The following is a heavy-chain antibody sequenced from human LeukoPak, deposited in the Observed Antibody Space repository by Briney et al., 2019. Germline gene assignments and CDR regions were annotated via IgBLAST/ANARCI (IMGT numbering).Heavy chain of an antibody. Sequence: ASVKVSCKTSGYIFTPHHIHWMRQAPGQGLELLGWVSAANNPEYSQKFQGRVVITRDASATAFYLELNSLRSEDTAVYYCAMSVEMPPIPSFDYWGQGTLVTVSS. CDR2: VSAANNP. CDR1: GYIFTPHH. CDR3: AMSVEMPPIPSFDY. J-gene: IGHJ4*02. V-gene: IGHV1-3*01. D-gene: IGHD5-24*01.